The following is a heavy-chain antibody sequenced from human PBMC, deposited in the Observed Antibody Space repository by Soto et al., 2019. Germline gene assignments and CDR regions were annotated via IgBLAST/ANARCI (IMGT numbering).Heavy chain of an antibody. CDR3: ARDLYTSSLPTYYYFYYGMDV. J-gene: IGHJ6*02. CDR1: GFTFSDYY. CDR2: ISSSSSDT. Sequence: QVQLVESGGGLVKPGGSLRLSCAASGFTFSDYYMNWIRQAPGKGLEWGSYISSSSSDTNYADSVKGRFTISRDNAKNSVYLQMNSLRAEDTAVYYCARDLYTSSLPTYYYFYYGMDVWGQGTTVTVSS. D-gene: IGHD2-2*01. V-gene: IGHV3-11*06.